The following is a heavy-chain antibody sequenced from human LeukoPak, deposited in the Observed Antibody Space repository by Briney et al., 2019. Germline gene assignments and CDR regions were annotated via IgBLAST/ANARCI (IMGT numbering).Heavy chain of an antibody. CDR2: IYYSGST. V-gene: IGHV4-59*08. D-gene: IGHD3-22*01. CDR1: GGSISSYY. Sequence: SETLSLTCTVSGGSISSYYWSWIRQPPGKGLEWIGYIYYSGSTNYNPSLKSRVTISVDTSKNQFSLKLSSVTAADTAVYYCARLYGQYDSRGYYSPFDYWGQGTLVTVSS. J-gene: IGHJ4*02. CDR3: ARLYGQYDSRGYYSPFDY.